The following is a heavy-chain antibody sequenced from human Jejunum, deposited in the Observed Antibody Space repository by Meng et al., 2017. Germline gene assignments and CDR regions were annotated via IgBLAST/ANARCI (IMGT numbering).Heavy chain of an antibody. J-gene: IGHJ2*01. V-gene: IGHV4-4*02. D-gene: IGHD3-10*02. CDR2: VYHSGST. CDR3: ARADYVRYFDL. Sequence: QLQLRALGPGLVQPSETLSLTCAVSGGSIESNNWWTWIRQPPGQGLEWIGEVYHSGSTHYNPSLQSRVTISIDNSKNRFSLSLNSVTAADTAIYYCARADYVRYFDLWGRGTLVTVSS. CDR1: GGSIESNNW.